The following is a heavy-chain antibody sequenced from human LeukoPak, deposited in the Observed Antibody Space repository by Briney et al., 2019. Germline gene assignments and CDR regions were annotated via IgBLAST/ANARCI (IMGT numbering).Heavy chain of an antibody. Sequence: AGSLRPSCAASGFTFSSYAMSWVRQAPGKGLEWVSAISGSGGSTYYADSVKGRFTISRDNSKNTLYLQMNSLRAEDTAVYYCASITMIVVAQGPFDYWGQGTLVTVSS. CDR3: ASITMIVVAQGPFDY. D-gene: IGHD3-22*01. CDR1: GFTFSSYA. J-gene: IGHJ4*02. CDR2: ISGSGGST. V-gene: IGHV3-23*01.